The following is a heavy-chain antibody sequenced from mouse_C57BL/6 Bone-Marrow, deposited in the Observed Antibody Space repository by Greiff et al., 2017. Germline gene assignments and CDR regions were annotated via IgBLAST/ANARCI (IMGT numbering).Heavy chain of an antibody. CDR1: GYTFTSYG. Sequence: VQGVESGAELARPGASVKLSCKASGYTFTSYGIRWVKQTTGQGLEWIGEIYPRSGNTYNNDKLKGKATMTADKYSSASSMVLRSLTSEDSAVYCCASSYYYYEWWYFDVWGTGTTVTVSS. D-gene: IGHD2-4*01. CDR3: ASSYYYYEWWYFDV. V-gene: IGHV1-81*01. CDR2: IYPRSGNT. J-gene: IGHJ1*03.